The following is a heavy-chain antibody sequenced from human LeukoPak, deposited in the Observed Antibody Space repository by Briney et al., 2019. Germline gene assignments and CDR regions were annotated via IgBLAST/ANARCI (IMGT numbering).Heavy chain of an antibody. J-gene: IGHJ6*04. CDR1: GYTFTGYY. D-gene: IGHD3-10*01. Sequence: VASVKVSCKASGYTFTGYYLHWIRQAPGQGPEWMGRINPNTGGTNYAQKFQGWVTMTRDTSIGTAYLDLGNLKSDDTAVYYCARDVGIWFGEANYGVDVWGKGTTVTVSS. CDR3: ARDVGIWFGEANYGVDV. CDR2: INPNTGGT. V-gene: IGHV1-2*04.